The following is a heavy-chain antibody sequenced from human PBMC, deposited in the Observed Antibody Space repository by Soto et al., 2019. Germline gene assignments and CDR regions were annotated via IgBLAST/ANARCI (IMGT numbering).Heavy chain of an antibody. J-gene: IGHJ4*02. Sequence: SETLSLTCAVSGGSFTGYYWSWIRQPPGKGLEWIGEIKDGGITNYSPSLRSRVTISADTSKKQVSLKVNSVIAADTAVYYCARGQEGVVATHWDQGALVTVSS. CDR1: GGSFTGYY. CDR3: ARGQEGVVATH. D-gene: IGHD2-15*01. CDR2: IKDGGIT. V-gene: IGHV4-34*01.